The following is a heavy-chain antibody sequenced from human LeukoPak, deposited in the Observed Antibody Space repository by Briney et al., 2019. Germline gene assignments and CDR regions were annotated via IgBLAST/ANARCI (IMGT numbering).Heavy chain of an antibody. Sequence: GGSLRLSCAASGFTFSSYEMNWVRQAPGKGLEWVSYISSSGSTIYYADSVKGRFTISRDNAKNSLYLQMNSLRAEDTAVYYCAKAKGYISAWDPFDYWGQGTLVTVSS. V-gene: IGHV3-48*03. D-gene: IGHD3-22*01. CDR1: GFTFSSYE. CDR2: ISSSGSTI. J-gene: IGHJ4*02. CDR3: AKAKGYISAWDPFDY.